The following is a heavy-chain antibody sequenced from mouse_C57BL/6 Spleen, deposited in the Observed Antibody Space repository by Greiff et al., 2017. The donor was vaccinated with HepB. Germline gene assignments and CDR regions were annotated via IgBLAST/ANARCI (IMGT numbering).Heavy chain of an antibody. J-gene: IGHJ3*01. CDR3: ASPPYYEYYDLFAY. CDR2: IHPNSGST. Sequence: VKLQQPGAELVKPGASVKLSCKASGYTFTSYWMHWVKQRPGQGLEWIGMIHPNSGSTNYNEKFKSKATLTVDKSSSTAYMQLSRLTSEDSAVYYCASPPYYEYYDLFAYWGQGTLVTVSA. CDR1: GYTFTSYW. V-gene: IGHV1-64*01. D-gene: IGHD2-4*01.